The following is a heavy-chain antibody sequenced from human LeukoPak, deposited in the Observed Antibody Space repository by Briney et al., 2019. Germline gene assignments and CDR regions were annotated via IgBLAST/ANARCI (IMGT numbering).Heavy chain of an antibody. CDR1: GFTFSSYG. V-gene: IGHV3-33*01. J-gene: IGHJ4*02. CDR3: ARGSEYSSSSGLDY. Sequence: PGGSLRLSCAASGFTFSSYGMHWVRQAPGKGLEWVVVIWYDGSNKYYADSVKGRFTISRDNSKNTLYLQMNSLRAEDTAVYYCARGSEYSSSSGLDYWGQGTLVTVSS. CDR2: IWYDGSNK. D-gene: IGHD6-6*01.